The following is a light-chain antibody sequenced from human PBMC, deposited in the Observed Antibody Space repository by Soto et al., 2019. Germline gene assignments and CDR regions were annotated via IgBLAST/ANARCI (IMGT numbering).Light chain of an antibody. J-gene: IGLJ1*01. CDR1: SSDVGGYNY. CDR2: DVT. Sequence: QSVLTQPRSVSGSPGQSVTISCTGTSSDVGGYNYVSWYQQHPGKAPKLMIYDVTKRPSGVPDRFSGSKSGSTASLTISGLQAEDEADYYCSSYTSSSTPCVFGTGTKLTVL. CDR3: SSYTSSSTPCV. V-gene: IGLV2-11*01.